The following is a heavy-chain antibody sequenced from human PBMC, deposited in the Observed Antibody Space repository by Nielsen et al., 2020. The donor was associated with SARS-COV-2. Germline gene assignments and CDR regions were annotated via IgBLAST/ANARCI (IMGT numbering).Heavy chain of an antibody. J-gene: IGHJ6*03. D-gene: IGHD3-10*01. Sequence: GGSLRLSCAASGFTFSSYGMHWVRQAPGKGLEWVGRIKSKTDGGTTDYAAPVKGRFTISRDDSKNTLYLQMNSLKTEDTAVYYCTHMVRGVMDYYYYMDVWGKGTTVTVSS. CDR3: THMVRGVMDYYYYMDV. CDR1: GFTFSSYG. V-gene: IGHV3-15*01. CDR2: IKSKTDGGTT.